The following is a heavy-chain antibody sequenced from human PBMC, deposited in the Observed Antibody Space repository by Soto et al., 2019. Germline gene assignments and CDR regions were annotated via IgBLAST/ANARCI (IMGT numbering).Heavy chain of an antibody. Sequence: SETLSLTCTVSGGSISSGGYYWSWIRQHPGKSLEWIGYIYYSGSTYYNPSLKSRVTISVDTSKNQFSLKLSSVTAADTAVYYCARDTLDSSGYYGEYNWFDPWGQGTLVTVSS. D-gene: IGHD3-22*01. V-gene: IGHV4-31*03. CDR3: ARDTLDSSGYYGEYNWFDP. J-gene: IGHJ5*02. CDR2: IYYSGST. CDR1: GGSISSGGYY.